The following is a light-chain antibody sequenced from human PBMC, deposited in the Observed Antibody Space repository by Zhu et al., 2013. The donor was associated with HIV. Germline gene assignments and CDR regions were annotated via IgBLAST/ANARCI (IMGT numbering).Light chain of an antibody. Sequence: DIQMTQSPSSLSASVGDRVTITCRASQAISNYLAWYQQKPGKVPKLLIHAASTLDSGVPSRFSGSGSGTDFSLTISSLQPEDVATYYCQQFNSYPYSFGQGTKLEIK. CDR3: QQFNSYPYS. CDR1: QAISNY. CDR2: AAS. V-gene: IGKV1-27*01. J-gene: IGKJ2*03.